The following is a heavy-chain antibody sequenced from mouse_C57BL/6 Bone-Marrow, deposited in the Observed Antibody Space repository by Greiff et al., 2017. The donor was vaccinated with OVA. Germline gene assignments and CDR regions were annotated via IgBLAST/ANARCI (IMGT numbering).Heavy chain of an antibody. CDR1: GYTFTTYP. V-gene: IGHV1-47*01. CDR3: AIFPIYYDYGRALDY. CDR2: FHPYNDDT. D-gene: IGHD2-4*01. J-gene: IGHJ2*01. Sequence: VQLQQSGAELVKPGASVKMSCTASGYTFTTYPIEWMKQNHGKSLEWIGNFHPYNDDTKYNEKFKGKATLTVEKSSSTVYLELSRLTSDDSAVYYCAIFPIYYDYGRALDYWGQGTTLTVSS.